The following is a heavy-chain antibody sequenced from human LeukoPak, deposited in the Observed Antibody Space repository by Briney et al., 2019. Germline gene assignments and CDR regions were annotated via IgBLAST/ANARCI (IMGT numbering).Heavy chain of an antibody. CDR3: ARDSSSWYALGY. V-gene: IGHV1-8*03. CDR2: MNPNSGNT. CDR1: GYTFTSYD. J-gene: IGHJ4*02. Sequence: ASVKVSCKASGYTFTSYDINWVRQATGQGLEWMGWMNPNSGNTGYAQKFQGRVTITRNTSISTAYMELSSLRSEDTAVYYCARDSSSWYALGYWGQGTLVTVSS. D-gene: IGHD6-13*01.